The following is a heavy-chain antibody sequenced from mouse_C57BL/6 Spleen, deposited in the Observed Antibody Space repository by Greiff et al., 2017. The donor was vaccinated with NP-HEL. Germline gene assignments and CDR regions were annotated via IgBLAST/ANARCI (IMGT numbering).Heavy chain of an antibody. Sequence: EVQLKQSGPVLVKPGASVKMSCKASGYTFTDYYMNWVKQSHGKSLEWIGVINPYNGGTSYNQKFKGKATLTVDKSSSTAYMELNSLTSEDSAVYYCAREEFEDDYFDYWGQGTTLTVSS. CDR1: GYTFTDYY. CDR3: AREEFEDDYFDY. J-gene: IGHJ2*01. CDR2: INPYNGGT. V-gene: IGHV1-19*01.